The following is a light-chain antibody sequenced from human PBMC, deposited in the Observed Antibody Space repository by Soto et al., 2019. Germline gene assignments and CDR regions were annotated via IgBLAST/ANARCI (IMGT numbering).Light chain of an antibody. CDR2: EVS. V-gene: IGLV2-14*01. CDR3: RSYTSSSTVV. Sequence: QCALTQPDCVCGSPGQSITISCTGTSSDVGGYNYVSWYQQHPGKAPKLMIYEVSNRPSGVSNRFSGSKSGNTASLTISGLQAEDEADYYCRSYTSSSTVVFGGGTKVTVL. CDR1: SSDVGGYNY. J-gene: IGLJ2*01.